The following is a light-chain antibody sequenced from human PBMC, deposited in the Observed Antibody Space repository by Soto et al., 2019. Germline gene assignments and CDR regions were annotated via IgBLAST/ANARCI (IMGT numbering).Light chain of an antibody. CDR3: SSYTSSSTLYV. CDR2: DVS. J-gene: IGLJ1*01. CDR1: SSDVGGYNY. V-gene: IGLV2-14*03. Sequence: QSVLTQPASVSGCPGQSITISCTGTSSDVGGYNYVSWYQHHPGKAPKLMIYDVSNKPSGVSNRFSGSKSGNTASLTISGHQAEDEAGYYCSSYTSSSTLYVFGTGTKLTVL.